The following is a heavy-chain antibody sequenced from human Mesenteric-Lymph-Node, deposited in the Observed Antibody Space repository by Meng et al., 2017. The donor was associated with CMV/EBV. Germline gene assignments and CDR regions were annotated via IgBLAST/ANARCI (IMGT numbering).Heavy chain of an antibody. CDR2: INPNSGGT. V-gene: IGHV1-2*02. CDR1: GYTFTGYY. CDR3: ARVRQPPYYYGSGSYSQFDP. D-gene: IGHD3-10*01. Sequence: ASVKVSCKASGYTFTGYYMHWVRQAPGQGLEWMGWINPNSGGTNYAQKSQGRVTMTRDTSISTAYMELSRLRSDDTAVYYCARVRQPPYYYGSGSYSQFDPWGQGTLVTVSS. J-gene: IGHJ5*02.